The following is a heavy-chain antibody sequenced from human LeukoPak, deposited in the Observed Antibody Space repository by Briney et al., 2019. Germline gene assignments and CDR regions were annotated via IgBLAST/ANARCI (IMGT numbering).Heavy chain of an antibody. CDR2: IYYSGST. J-gene: IGHJ6*03. CDR3: ARTHYSSSWTPLYYYYYMDV. CDR1: GVSISSYY. V-gene: IGHV4-59*08. D-gene: IGHD6-13*01. Sequence: SETLSLTCTVSGVSISSYYWSWIRQPPGQGLEWIGYIYYSGSTNYNPSLKSLVTISVDTSKNQFSLKLSSVTAADTAVYYCARTHYSSSWTPLYYYYYMDVWGKGTTVTVSS.